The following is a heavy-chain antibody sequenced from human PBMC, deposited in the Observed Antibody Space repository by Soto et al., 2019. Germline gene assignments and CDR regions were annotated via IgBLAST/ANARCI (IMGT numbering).Heavy chain of an antibody. Sequence: XATLCLTCGVSGGTVASSHWWSCVRQSPGRGLEWIGNVYHTGDTNFNPSLQSRVTFSVDKSNNQFSLRLTSVTAADTAVYFCAREIVTAGGNNYFDPWGPGTLVTVSS. V-gene: IGHV4-4*01. D-gene: IGHD2-21*02. CDR1: GGTVASSHW. J-gene: IGHJ5*02. CDR2: VYHTGDT. CDR3: AREIVTAGGNNYFDP.